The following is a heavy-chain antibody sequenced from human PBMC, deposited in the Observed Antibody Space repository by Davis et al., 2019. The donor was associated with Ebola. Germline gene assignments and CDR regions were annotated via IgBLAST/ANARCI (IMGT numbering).Heavy chain of an antibody. CDR2: IYPGDSDT. V-gene: IGHV5-51*01. J-gene: IGHJ6*02. CDR1: GYSFTSYW. D-gene: IGHD6-19*01. CDR3: ARHEFGSGSPSDYHFGMDV. Sequence: PGGSLRLSCKGSGYSFTSYWIGWVRQMPGKGLEWMGIIYPGDSDTRYSPSFQGQVTISADKSISTAYLQWSSLKPSDTAMYWCARHEFGSGSPSDYHFGMDVWGQGTTVTVSS.